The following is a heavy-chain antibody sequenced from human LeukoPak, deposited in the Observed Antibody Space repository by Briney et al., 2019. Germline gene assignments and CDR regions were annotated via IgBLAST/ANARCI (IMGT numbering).Heavy chain of an antibody. Sequence: GGSLRLSCAASGFTFSRYWMTWVRQAPGKGLEWVAKIKQDGSEKYYVDSVKGRFTISTDNAKNSLYLQMNSLGAEDTAVYYCARRGTSSSWAHFDYWGQGTLVTVSS. CDR1: GFTFSRYW. D-gene: IGHD6-13*01. J-gene: IGHJ4*02. CDR3: ARRGTSSSWAHFDY. CDR2: IKQDGSEK. V-gene: IGHV3-7*05.